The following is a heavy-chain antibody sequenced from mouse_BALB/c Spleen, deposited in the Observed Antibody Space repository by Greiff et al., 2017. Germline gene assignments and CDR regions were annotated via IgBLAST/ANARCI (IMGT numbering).Heavy chain of an antibody. J-gene: IGHJ1*01. CDR3: TRMYGNYEGWYFDV. D-gene: IGHD2-10*02. V-gene: IGHV6-6*02. Sequence: EVKLMESGGGLVQPGGSMKLSCVAYGFTFSNYWMNWVRQSPEKGLEWVAEIRLKSNNYATHYAESVKGRFTISRDDSKSSVYLQMNNLRAEDTGIYYCTRMYGNYEGWYFDVWGAGTTVTVSS. CDR2: IRLKSNNYAT. CDR1: GFTFSNYW.